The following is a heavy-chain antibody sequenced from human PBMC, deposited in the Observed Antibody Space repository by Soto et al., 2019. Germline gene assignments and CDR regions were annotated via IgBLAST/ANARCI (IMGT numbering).Heavy chain of an antibody. CDR3: AGDAIVAAATYAAGRTRDY. Sequence: QVQLVESGGGVVQPGRALRLSCAASGLTFSSYGMHWVRQAPGKGLEWVAGIWYDGSNRYYADSVKGRFTISRDNSKNTLYLQMNSLRAEDTAVYYCAGDAIVAAATYAAGRTRDYWGQGTLVTVSS. V-gene: IGHV3-33*01. CDR1: GLTFSSYG. D-gene: IGHD2-15*01. CDR2: IWYDGSNR. J-gene: IGHJ4*02.